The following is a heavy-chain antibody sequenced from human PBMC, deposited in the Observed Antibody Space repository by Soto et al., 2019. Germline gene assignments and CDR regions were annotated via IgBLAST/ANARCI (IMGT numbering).Heavy chain of an antibody. CDR3: ARESGWYFSRPYDAFDI. Sequence: GGSLRLSCAASGFTVSSNYMSWVRQAPGKGLEWVSVIYSGGSTYYADSVKGRFTISRDNSKNTLYLQMNSLRAEDTAVYYCARESGWYFSRPYDAFDIWGQGTMVTVSS. J-gene: IGHJ3*02. CDR2: IYSGGST. V-gene: IGHV3-66*01. CDR1: GFTVSSNY. D-gene: IGHD6-19*01.